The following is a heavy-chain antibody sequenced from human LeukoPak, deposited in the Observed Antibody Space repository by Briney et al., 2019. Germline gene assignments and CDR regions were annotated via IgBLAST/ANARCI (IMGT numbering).Heavy chain of an antibody. V-gene: IGHV3-7*01. J-gene: IGHJ6*02. CDR2: INEFEGEK. Sequence: GGSLRLSCAVSGFNFGTYWMTWVRQAPGKGLEWVANINEFEGEKHYADAAKGRISISRDNAKNSVYLQMDSLRDEDTGVYFCARVLFRVSRYSGLDVWGQGTTVTVSS. D-gene: IGHD6-6*01. CDR3: ARVLFRVSRYSGLDV. CDR1: GFNFGTYW.